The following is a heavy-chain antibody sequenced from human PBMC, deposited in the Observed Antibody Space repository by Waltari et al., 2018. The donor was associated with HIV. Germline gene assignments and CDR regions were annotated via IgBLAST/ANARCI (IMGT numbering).Heavy chain of an antibody. J-gene: IGHJ4*02. CDR2: IKTKTDGGTV. V-gene: IGHV3-15*01. D-gene: IGHD3-10*02. CDR3: TTIQFYYVFEF. Sequence: EVPLVESGGGRVKLVGALRPAGVVAGLHFRNAWMSWARQAPGKGLQVVGRIKTKTDGGTVDYAAPVTGRFTISRDDSQSTLYLEINSLKTEDTAVYYCTTIQFYYVFEFWGQGTLVTVSS. CDR1: GLHFRNAW.